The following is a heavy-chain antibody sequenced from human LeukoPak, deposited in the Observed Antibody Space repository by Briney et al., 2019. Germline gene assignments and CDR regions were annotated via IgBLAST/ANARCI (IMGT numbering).Heavy chain of an antibody. CDR1: GFTFSSYW. J-gene: IGHJ6*02. V-gene: IGHV3-74*01. D-gene: IGHD3-22*01. Sequence: GGSLRLSCAASGFTFSSYWMHWVRQAPGKGLVWVSRINSDGSSTSYADSVKGRFTISRDNAKNTLYLQMNSLRAEDTAVYYCAKDGRITMIVVDYYYGMDVWGQGTTVTVSS. CDR2: INSDGSST. CDR3: AKDGRITMIVVDYYYGMDV.